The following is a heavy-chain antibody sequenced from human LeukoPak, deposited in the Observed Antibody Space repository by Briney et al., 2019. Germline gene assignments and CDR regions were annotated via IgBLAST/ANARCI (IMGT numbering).Heavy chain of an antibody. V-gene: IGHV3-23*01. CDR1: GFTFSSYA. J-gene: IGHJ4*02. Sequence: GGSLRLSCTASGFTFSSYAMSWVRQAPGKGLDWVSGISGSGSSTYYADSVKGRFTISGDNSKSSLYLQMNSLRAEDTAVYYCANLAAVAGRGMGYWGQGTLVTVSS. CDR2: ISGSGSST. CDR3: ANLAAVAGRGMGY. D-gene: IGHD6-19*01.